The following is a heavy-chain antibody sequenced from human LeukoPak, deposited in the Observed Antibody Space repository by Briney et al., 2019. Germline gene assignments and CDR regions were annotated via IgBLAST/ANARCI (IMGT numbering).Heavy chain of an antibody. CDR2: ISSSPSI. CDR3: ARDRIWFGELYLWDY. V-gene: IGHV3-21*01. Sequence: GRALSLSWAASGFPFKRYSMNWVRQAPGKGLEWVSSISSSPSIYYSDSVTGRFTISRANAKTSLYLQMHSLRAEDTAVYYCARDRIWFGELYLWDYWGQGPLVTVSS. J-gene: IGHJ4*02. CDR1: GFPFKRYS. D-gene: IGHD3-10*01.